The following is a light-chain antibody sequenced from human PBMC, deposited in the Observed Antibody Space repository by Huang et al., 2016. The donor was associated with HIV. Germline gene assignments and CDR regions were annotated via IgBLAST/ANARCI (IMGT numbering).Light chain of an antibody. CDR1: QSISSW. Sequence: DIQMTQSPSTLSASVGDRVTITCRASQSISSWLAWYQQKPGKAPKVLIYKASSLESGVPSRFSGSGSGTEFTLTNSSLQPDDFATYYCQQYNRYSYTFGQGTNLEIK. J-gene: IGKJ2*01. CDR3: QQYNRYSYT. CDR2: KAS. V-gene: IGKV1-5*03.